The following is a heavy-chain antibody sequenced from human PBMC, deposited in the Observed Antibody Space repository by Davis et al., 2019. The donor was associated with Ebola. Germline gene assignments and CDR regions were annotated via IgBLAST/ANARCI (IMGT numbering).Heavy chain of an antibody. D-gene: IGHD1-1*01. CDR2: IYTSGST. V-gene: IGHV4-59*10. CDR1: GGSFSGYY. CDR3: ARAERPILYFDY. J-gene: IGHJ4*02. Sequence: PSETLSLTCAVYGGSFSGYYWSWIRQPPGKGLEWIGRIYTSGSTNYNPSLKSRVTISVDTSKNQFSLKLSSVTAADTAVYYCARAERPILYFDYWGQGTLVTVSS.